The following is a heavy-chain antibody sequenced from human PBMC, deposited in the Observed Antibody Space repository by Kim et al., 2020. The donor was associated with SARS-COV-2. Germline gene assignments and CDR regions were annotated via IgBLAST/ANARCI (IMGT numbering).Heavy chain of an antibody. J-gene: IGHJ3*02. Sequence: ASVKVSCKASGYTFTSYGISWVRQAPGQGLEWMGWISAFNGNTNYAQKLQGRVTMTTDTSTSTAYMELRSLRSDDTAVYYCARDSGYRLPHPEALGDAFDIWGQGTMVTVSS. D-gene: IGHD3-9*01. CDR3: ARDSGYRLPHPEALGDAFDI. CDR2: ISAFNGNT. V-gene: IGHV1-18*04. CDR1: GYTFTSYG.